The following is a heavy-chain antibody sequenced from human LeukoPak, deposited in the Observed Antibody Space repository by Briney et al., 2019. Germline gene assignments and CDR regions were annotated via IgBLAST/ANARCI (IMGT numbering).Heavy chain of an antibody. J-gene: IGHJ4*02. CDR1: GAAISSSTFY. D-gene: IGHD3-10*01. CDR2: IYYNGNT. V-gene: IGHV4-39*01. Sequence: SETLSLTCTVSGAAISSSTFYGAWIRHPPGKGLEWSGSIYYNGNTNYQPSLKSRVTISVDTSKNQFSLKVTSVTAADTAVYYCTRHQTNNYGSGSPFAYCGQGSLVTVSS. CDR3: TRHQTNNYGSGSPFAY.